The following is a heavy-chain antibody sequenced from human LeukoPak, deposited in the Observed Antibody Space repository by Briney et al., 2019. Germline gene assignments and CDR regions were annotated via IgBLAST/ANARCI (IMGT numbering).Heavy chain of an antibody. J-gene: IGHJ4*02. V-gene: IGHV3-30*02. CDR2: IRYDGSNK. Sequence: GGSLRLSCAASGFTFSSYGMHWVRQAPGKGLEWVAFIRYDGSNKYYADSVKGRFTISRDNSKNTLYLQMNSLRAEDTAVYYCAKDSKVRIAAAGTGYWGQGTLVTVSP. D-gene: IGHD6-13*01. CDR3: AKDSKVRIAAAGTGY. CDR1: GFTFSSYG.